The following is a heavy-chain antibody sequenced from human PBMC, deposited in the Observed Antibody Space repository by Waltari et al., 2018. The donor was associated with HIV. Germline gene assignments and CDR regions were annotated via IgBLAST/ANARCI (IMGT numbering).Heavy chain of an antibody. V-gene: IGHV4-39*01. CDR2: IYYSGST. Sequence: QLQLQESGPGLVKPSETLSLTCTVSGGSISSSSYYWGWLRQPPGKGLEWIGSIYYSGSTYYNPSLKSRVTISVDTSKNQFSLKLSSVTAADTAVYYCARRVVPHYYDSSGPNWFDPWGQGTLVTVSS. CDR3: ARRVVPHYYDSSGPNWFDP. CDR1: GGSISSSSYY. J-gene: IGHJ5*02. D-gene: IGHD3-22*01.